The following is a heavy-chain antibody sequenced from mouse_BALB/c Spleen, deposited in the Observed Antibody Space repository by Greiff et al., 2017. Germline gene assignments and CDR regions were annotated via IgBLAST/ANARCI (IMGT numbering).Heavy chain of an antibody. CDR2: IWAGGST. D-gene: IGHD2-4*01. J-gene: IGHJ4*01. V-gene: IGHV2-9*02. CDR3: ARVVSYDYLSYAMDY. CDR1: GFSLTSYG. Sequence: VKLMESGPGLVAPSQSLSITCTVSGFSLTSYGVHWVRQPPGKGMEWLGVIWAGGSTNYNSSLMSRLSISKDNSKSQVFLKMNSLQTDDTAMYYCARVVSYDYLSYAMDYWGQGTSVTVSS.